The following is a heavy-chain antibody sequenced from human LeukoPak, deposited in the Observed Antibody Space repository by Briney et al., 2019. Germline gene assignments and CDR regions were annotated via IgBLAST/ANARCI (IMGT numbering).Heavy chain of an antibody. D-gene: IGHD5-18*01. V-gene: IGHV4-4*02. J-gene: IGHJ4*02. CDR2: VFHSGST. CDR1: GDSVSSNYW. CDR3: ARHRGGYNCHDY. Sequence: PSETLSLTCAVSGDSVSSNYWWSWVRPSPRKGLEWIGEVFHSGSTNYNPSLMGRVTISLDKSKNQVSLKLRSVTAADTAVYYCARHRGGYNCHDYWGQGALVTVSS.